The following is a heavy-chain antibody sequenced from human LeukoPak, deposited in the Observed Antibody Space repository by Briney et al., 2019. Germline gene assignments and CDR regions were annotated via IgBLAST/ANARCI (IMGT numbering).Heavy chain of an antibody. D-gene: IGHD6-13*01. V-gene: IGHV4-39*01. CDR2: IYYSGSN. CDR3: ARLSRPAAALDY. Sequence: SETLSLTCTVSGGSISSSSYYWGWVRQPPGKGLEWIGSIYYSGSNYYNPSLKSRVTISVDTSKNQFSLKLSSVTAADTAVYYCARLSRPAAALDYWGQGTLVTVSS. J-gene: IGHJ4*02. CDR1: GGSISSSSYY.